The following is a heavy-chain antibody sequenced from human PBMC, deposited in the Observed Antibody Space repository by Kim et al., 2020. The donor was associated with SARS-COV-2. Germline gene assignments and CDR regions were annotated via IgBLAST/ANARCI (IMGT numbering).Heavy chain of an antibody. D-gene: IGHD3-3*01. V-gene: IGHV3-30*18. CDR2: ISYDGSNK. CDR3: AKTPDAFWSGLEPYGMDV. Sequence: GGSLRLSCAASGFTFSSYGMHWVRQAPGKGLEWVAVISYDGSNKYYADSVKGRFTISRDNSKNTLYLQMHSLRAEDTAVYYCAKTPDAFWSGLEPYGMDV. J-gene: IGHJ6*01. CDR1: GFTFSSYG.